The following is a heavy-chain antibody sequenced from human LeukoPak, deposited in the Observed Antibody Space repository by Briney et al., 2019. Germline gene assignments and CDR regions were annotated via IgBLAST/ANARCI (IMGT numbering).Heavy chain of an antibody. D-gene: IGHD5-24*01. CDR2: IYYSGST. CDR3: ARGSRDGYNYRGYFDY. CDR1: GGSISSYY. Sequence: SETLSLTCTVSGGSISSYYWSWIRQPPGKGLEWIGYIYYSGSTNYNPSLKSRVTISVDTSKNQFSLKLSSVTAADTAVYYCARGSRDGYNYRGYFDYWGQGTLVTVSS. V-gene: IGHV4-59*01. J-gene: IGHJ4*02.